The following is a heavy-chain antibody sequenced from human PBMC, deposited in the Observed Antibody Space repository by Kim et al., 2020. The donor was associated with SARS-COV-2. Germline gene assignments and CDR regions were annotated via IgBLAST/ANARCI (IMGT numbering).Heavy chain of an antibody. Sequence: GGSLRLSCAASRFTFSNFAMSWVRQAPGKGLEWVSGIFGSGSGTYYADSVKGRFTISRDNSRNTLYLQMNNLRAEDTAVYYCARHRHITRVSLYWYVDRWGRGTLATLS. J-gene: IGHJ2*01. CDR3: ARHRHITRVSLYWYVDR. D-gene: IGHD2-15*01. V-gene: IGHV3-23*01. CDR2: IFGSGSGT. CDR1: RFTFSNFA.